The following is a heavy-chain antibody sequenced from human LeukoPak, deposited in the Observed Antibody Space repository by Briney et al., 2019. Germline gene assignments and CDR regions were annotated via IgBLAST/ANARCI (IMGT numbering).Heavy chain of an antibody. Sequence: TLSLTCTVSSGSISSGSYYWSWIRQPAGKGLEWIGRIFTSGGTNYNPSLKSRVTISVDTSKNQFSLKLNSVTAADAAVYYCAREESGYCDGGSCPYYFDYWGQGTLVTVSS. V-gene: IGHV4-61*02. CDR1: SGSISSGSYY. CDR3: AREESGYCDGGSCPYYFDY. J-gene: IGHJ4*02. CDR2: IFTSGGT. D-gene: IGHD2-15*01.